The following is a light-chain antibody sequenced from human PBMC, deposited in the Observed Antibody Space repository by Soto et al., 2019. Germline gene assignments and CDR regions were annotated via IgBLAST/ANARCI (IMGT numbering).Light chain of an antibody. J-gene: IGLJ1*01. CDR3: CSYAGSYTYV. CDR2: DVN. CDR1: SSDVGGYNY. V-gene: IGLV2-11*01. Sequence: QSALTQPHSVSGSPGQSVTISCTGTSSDVGGYNYVSWYQQHPGKAPKLMICDVNKRPSGVPDRFSGSKSGNTASLTISGLQAEDEADYYCCSYAGSYTYVFGTGTKLTVL.